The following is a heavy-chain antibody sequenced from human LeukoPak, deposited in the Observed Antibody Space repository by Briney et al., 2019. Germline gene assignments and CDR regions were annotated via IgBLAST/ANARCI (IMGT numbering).Heavy chain of an antibody. V-gene: IGHV3-11*01. CDR3: ARASGSPPI. Sequence: GGSLRLSCAASGFSLSDYYMTWFRQAPGKGLEWVSYITSGANIIHYTDSVKGRFTISRDDATNSLYLQLNSLRVEDTAVYYCARASGSPPIWGQGTMVTVSS. J-gene: IGHJ3*02. CDR2: ITSGANII. CDR1: GFSLSDYY. D-gene: IGHD1-26*01.